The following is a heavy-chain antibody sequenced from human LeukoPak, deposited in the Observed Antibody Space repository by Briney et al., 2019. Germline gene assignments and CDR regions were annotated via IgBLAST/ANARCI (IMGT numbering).Heavy chain of an antibody. CDR3: ARIPNSQRHFDY. V-gene: IGHV1-46*01. J-gene: IGHJ4*02. CDR1: GYSFSSYY. Sequence: ASVKVSCKASGYSFSSYYMHWMRQAPGQGLEWMGIINPSGGSTSYAQNFQGRVTMTSDTSTSTVYMELSSLRTEDTAVYYCARIPNSQRHFDYWGQGTLVTVSS. CDR2: INPSGGST. D-gene: IGHD2-2*02.